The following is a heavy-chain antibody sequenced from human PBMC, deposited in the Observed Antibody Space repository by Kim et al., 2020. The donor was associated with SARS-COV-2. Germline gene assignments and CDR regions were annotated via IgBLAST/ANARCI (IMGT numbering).Heavy chain of an antibody. V-gene: IGHV1-46*01. J-gene: IGHJ6*02. D-gene: IGHD3-22*01. Sequence: ASVKVSCKASGYTFTSYYMHWVRQAPGQGLEWMGIINPSGGSTSYAQKFQGRVTMTRDTSTSTVYMELSSLRSEDTAVYYCARDTGSYYYDSSGYYRLGVNYGMDVWGQGTTVTVAS. CDR2: INPSGGST. CDR3: ARDTGSYYYDSSGYYRLGVNYGMDV. CDR1: GYTFTSYY.